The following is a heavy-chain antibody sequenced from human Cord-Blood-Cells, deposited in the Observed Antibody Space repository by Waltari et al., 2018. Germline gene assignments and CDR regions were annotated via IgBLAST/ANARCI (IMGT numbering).Heavy chain of an antibody. CDR2: IYSGGST. D-gene: IGHD6-13*01. CDR3: ARDGPGYSSSDYYMDV. J-gene: IGHJ6*03. Sequence: EVQLVESGGGLIQPGGSLRLSCAASGFTVSSNYMSWVRQAPGKGLEWVSVIYSGGSTYYADSVKGRFTISRDNSKNTLYLQMNSLRAEDTAVYYCARDGPGYSSSDYYMDVWGKGTTVTVSS. V-gene: IGHV3-53*01. CDR1: GFTVSSNY.